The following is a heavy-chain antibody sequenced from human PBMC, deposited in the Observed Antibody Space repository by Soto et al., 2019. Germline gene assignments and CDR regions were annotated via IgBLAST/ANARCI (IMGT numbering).Heavy chain of an antibody. J-gene: IGHJ4*02. Sequence: GASVKVSFKASGYNFINYGITWVRQAPGQGLEWMGRISVHNGNTNYAQKLQGRVTMTTDTSTSTAYMELRSLRSDDTAVYYCVRDLDGSGSYYTDYWGPGTLVTVSS. V-gene: IGHV1-18*01. CDR3: VRDLDGSGSYYTDY. CDR2: ISVHNGNT. CDR1: GYNFINYG. D-gene: IGHD3-10*01.